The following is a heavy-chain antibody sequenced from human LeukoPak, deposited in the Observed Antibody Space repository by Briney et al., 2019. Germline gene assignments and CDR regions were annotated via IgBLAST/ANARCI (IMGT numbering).Heavy chain of an antibody. Sequence: GGSLRLSCAASGFSFSNYWMSWVRQAPGKGLEWVGHAKQDGSETYYVDSVKGRFTVSRDNAKNSLFLQMNSLRVEDTAMYYCARDLPSSGYWYRDAFDIWGRGTMVSVSS. CDR3: ARDLPSSGYWYRDAFDI. CDR2: AKQDGSET. J-gene: IGHJ3*02. CDR1: GFSFSNYW. V-gene: IGHV3-7*01. D-gene: IGHD3-22*01.